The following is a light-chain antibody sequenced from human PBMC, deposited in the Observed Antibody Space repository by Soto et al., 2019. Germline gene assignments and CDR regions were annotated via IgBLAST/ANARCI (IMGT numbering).Light chain of an antibody. V-gene: IGKV1-9*01. CDR2: AAS. Sequence: TRLTQSPSSLSASVGDRVTITCRASQDISSYLAWYQQKPGKAPKLLIYAASALQSGVPSRFSGSGSGTDFTLTISSLQPEDFATYYCQQLDTYPRTFGPGTKVDIK. CDR1: QDISSY. J-gene: IGKJ3*01. CDR3: QQLDTYPRT.